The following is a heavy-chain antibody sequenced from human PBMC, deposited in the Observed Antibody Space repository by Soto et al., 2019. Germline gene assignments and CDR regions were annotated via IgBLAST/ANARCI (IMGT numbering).Heavy chain of an antibody. CDR2: ISGSGDST. Sequence: EVQLLESGGGLVQPGGSLRLSCVASGFTFTSYAVSWVRQAPGKGLEWVSVISGSGDSTYYADSVKGRFTISRDNSKSTLYLQMNSLRAEDTAVYYCARGPQWELPNYYFDCWGQGTLVTVSS. CDR3: ARGPQWELPNYYFDC. CDR1: GFTFTSYA. V-gene: IGHV3-23*01. D-gene: IGHD1-26*01. J-gene: IGHJ4*02.